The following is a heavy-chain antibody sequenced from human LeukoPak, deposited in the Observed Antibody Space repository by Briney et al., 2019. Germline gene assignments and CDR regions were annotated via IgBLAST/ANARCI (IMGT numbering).Heavy chain of an antibody. CDR1: GYTFTGYY. D-gene: IGHD3-10*01. CDR2: INPNSGGT. V-gene: IGHV1-2*02. CDR3: ARVRAITMVRGGYGMDV. Sequence: ASVKVSCKASGYTFTGYYMHWLRQAPGQGLEWMGWINPNSGGTNYAQKFQGRVTMTRDTSISTAYMELSRLRSDDTAVYYCARVRAITMVRGGYGMDVWGQGTTVTVSS. J-gene: IGHJ6*02.